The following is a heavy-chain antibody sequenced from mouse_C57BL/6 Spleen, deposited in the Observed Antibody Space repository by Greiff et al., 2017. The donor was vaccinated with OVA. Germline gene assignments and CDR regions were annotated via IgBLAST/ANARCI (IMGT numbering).Heavy chain of an antibody. CDR1: GYTFTSYW. V-gene: IGHV1-50*01. J-gene: IGHJ3*01. Sequence: VQLQQPGAELVKPGASVKLSCKASGYTFTSYWMQWVKQRPGQGLEWIGEIDPSDSYTNYNQKFKGKATLTVDTSSSTAYMQLSSLTSEDAAVDYCARGPEDYGRWFAYWGQGTLVTVSA. CDR2: IDPSDSYT. CDR3: ARGPEDYGRWFAY. D-gene: IGHD2-4*01.